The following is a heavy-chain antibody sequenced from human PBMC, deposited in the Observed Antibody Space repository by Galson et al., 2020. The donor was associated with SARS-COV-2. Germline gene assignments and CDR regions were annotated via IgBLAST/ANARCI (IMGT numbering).Heavy chain of an antibody. J-gene: IGHJ6*02. D-gene: IGHD5-18*01. CDR3: ARGNTAMALDYGMDV. CDR2: ISVSGRTI. CDR1: GFIFGSYE. Sequence: GGSLRLSCATSGFIFGSYEMIWVRQAPGKGLEWVSYISVSGRTISYADSVKGRFTISRDYAKNSLYLQMNSLRAEDTAVYYCARGNTAMALDYGMDVWGQGTTVTVSS. V-gene: IGHV3-48*03.